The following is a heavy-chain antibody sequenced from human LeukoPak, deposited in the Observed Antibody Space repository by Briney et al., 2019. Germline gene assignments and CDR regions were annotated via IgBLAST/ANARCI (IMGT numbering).Heavy chain of an antibody. CDR3: AELGITMIGGV. V-gene: IGHV3-74*01. CDR2: IKTDGSNT. J-gene: IGHJ6*04. CDR1: GFTFSSYW. D-gene: IGHD3-10*02. Sequence: AGGSLRLSCAASGFTFSSYWMHWVRQAPGKGLVWVSRIKTDGSNTNYADSVKGRFTISRDNAKNSLYLQMNSLRAEDTAVYYCAELGITMIGGVWGKGTTVTISS.